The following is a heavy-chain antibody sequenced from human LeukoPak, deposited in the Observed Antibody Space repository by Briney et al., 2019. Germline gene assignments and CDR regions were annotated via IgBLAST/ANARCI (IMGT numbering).Heavy chain of an antibody. Sequence: SETLSLTCTVSGDSISNYYWTWIRQTPGKGLEWIGNLYHSGAADYDPSLKTRVTTSVDTSKDQFSLSLRSSTAADTAVYFCARLGKTYYMDVWGTGTTVTVSS. CDR3: ARLGKTYYMDV. D-gene: IGHD1/OR15-1a*01. J-gene: IGHJ6*03. V-gene: IGHV4-59*08. CDR1: GDSISNYY. CDR2: LYHSGAA.